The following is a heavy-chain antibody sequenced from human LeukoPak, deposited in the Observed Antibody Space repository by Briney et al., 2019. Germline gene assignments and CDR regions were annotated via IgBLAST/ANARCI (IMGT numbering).Heavy chain of an antibody. CDR2: IYSGSST. J-gene: IGHJ4*02. Sequence: GGSLRLSCVASGFTVSSNYMSWVRQAPGKGLEWVSVIYSGSSTYYAESVKGRFTISRNTSKNTLYLQMNSLRADDTAVYYCARDRSSGWYVYDYWGQGTLVTVSS. CDR1: GFTVSSNY. CDR3: ARDRSSGWYVYDY. D-gene: IGHD6-19*01. V-gene: IGHV3-53*01.